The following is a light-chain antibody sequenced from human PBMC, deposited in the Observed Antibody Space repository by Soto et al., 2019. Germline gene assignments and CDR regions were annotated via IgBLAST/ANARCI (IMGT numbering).Light chain of an antibody. J-gene: IGKJ2*01. CDR3: QQYYSFPRAT. Sequence: VVWMTQSPSLLSASTGDRVTISCRMSQGFSSYLAWYQQKPGKAPELLIYAASTLQSGVPSRFSGSGSGTDFTLTISCLQSEDFATYYCQQYYSFPRATFGQGNKLEIK. CDR1: QGFSSY. V-gene: IGKV1D-8*03. CDR2: AAS.